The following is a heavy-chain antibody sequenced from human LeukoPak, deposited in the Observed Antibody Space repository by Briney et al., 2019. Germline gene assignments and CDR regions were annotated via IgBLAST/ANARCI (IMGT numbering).Heavy chain of an antibody. D-gene: IGHD2-21*01. Sequence: SETLSLTCTVSGGSISSGGYYWSWIRQPPGKGLEWIGYIYYSGSTNYNPSLKSRVTISVDTSKNQFSLKLSSVTAADTAVYYCARGLNYYYYYGMDVWGQGTTVTVSS. J-gene: IGHJ6*02. CDR2: IYYSGST. CDR3: ARGLNYYYYYGMDV. V-gene: IGHV4-61*08. CDR1: GGSISSGGYY.